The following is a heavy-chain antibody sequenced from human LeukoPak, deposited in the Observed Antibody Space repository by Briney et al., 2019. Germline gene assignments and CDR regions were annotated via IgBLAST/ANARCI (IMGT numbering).Heavy chain of an antibody. CDR3: AKDCCSGGSCYRRPLDY. CDR1: GFTFSSYG. Sequence: GGSLRLSCAASGFTFSSYGMHWVRQAPGKGLEWVAFIRYDGSNKYYADSVKGRFTISRDNSKNTLYLQMNSLRAEDTAVYYCAKDCCSGGSCYRRPLDYWGQGTLVTVSS. V-gene: IGHV3-30*02. CDR2: IRYDGSNK. J-gene: IGHJ4*02. D-gene: IGHD2-15*01.